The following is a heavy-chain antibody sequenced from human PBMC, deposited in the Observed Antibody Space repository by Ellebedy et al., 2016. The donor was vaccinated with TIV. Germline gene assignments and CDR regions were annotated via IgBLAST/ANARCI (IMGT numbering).Heavy chain of an antibody. CDR3: ARDFAYYDSSGLNDY. CDR1: GFTFDDYG. J-gene: IGHJ4*02. V-gene: IGHV3-20*04. CDR2: INWNGGST. Sequence: GESLKISCAASGFTFDDYGMSWVRQAPGKGLEWVSGINWNGGSTGYADSVKGRFTISRDNAKNSLYLQMNSLRAEDTALYYCARDFAYYDSSGLNDYWGQGTLVTVSS. D-gene: IGHD3-22*01.